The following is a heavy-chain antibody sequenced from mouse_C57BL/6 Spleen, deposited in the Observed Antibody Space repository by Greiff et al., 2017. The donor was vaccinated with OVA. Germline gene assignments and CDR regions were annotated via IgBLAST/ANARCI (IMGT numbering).Heavy chain of an antibody. J-gene: IGHJ2*01. D-gene: IGHD3-2*02. CDR3: AKGTAQAYFDY. Sequence: VQLQQSGAELVKPGASVKISCKASGYAFSSYWMHWVKQRPGKGLEWIGQIYPGDGDTNYNGKFKGKATLTADKSSSTAYMQLSSLTSEDSAVYFCAKGTAQAYFDYWGQGTTLTVSS. V-gene: IGHV1-80*01. CDR2: IYPGDGDT. CDR1: GYAFSSYW.